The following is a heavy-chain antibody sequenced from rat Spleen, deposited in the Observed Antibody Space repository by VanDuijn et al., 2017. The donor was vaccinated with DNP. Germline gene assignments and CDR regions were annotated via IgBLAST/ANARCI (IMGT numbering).Heavy chain of an antibody. J-gene: IGHJ2*01. CDR2: ITTAGGNT. D-gene: IGHD1-11*01. CDR3: ARGGLYYFDY. Sequence: EVQLVESGGGLVQPGRSMRLSCAASGFTFSNYFMAWVRQAPTKGLEWVASITTAGGNTYYRDSVKGRFTISRDNAKSTLYLQMESLRSEDTATYYWARGGLYYFDYWGQGVMVTVSS. V-gene: IGHV5-25*01. CDR1: GFTFSNYF.